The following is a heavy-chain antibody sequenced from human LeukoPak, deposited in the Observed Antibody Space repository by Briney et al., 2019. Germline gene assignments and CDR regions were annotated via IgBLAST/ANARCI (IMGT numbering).Heavy chain of an antibody. CDR1: GFTFTSYA. Sequence: GGSLRLSCAASGFTFTSYAMSWVRQAPEKWLEWVSTIHNRHGGTYYADSVKGWFTISRDDSQNTLYLQMNSLRAEDTAVYFCARGLYGDYADYWGQGTLVTVSS. D-gene: IGHD4-17*01. CDR3: ARGLYGDYADY. J-gene: IGHJ4*02. CDR2: IHNRHGGT. V-gene: IGHV3-23*05.